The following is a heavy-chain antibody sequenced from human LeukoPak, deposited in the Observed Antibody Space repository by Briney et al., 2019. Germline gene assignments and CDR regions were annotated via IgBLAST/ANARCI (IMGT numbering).Heavy chain of an antibody. D-gene: IGHD4-17*01. V-gene: IGHV3-23*01. J-gene: IGHJ4*02. CDR1: GFTFRIYA. CDR2: ISGSGGST. Sequence: GGSLRLSCAGSGFTFRIYAMSWVRQAPGKGLEWVSAISGSGGSTYYADSVKGRFTISRDNSKNTLYLQMHSLRAEDTAVYYCARDYDEDYWGQGTLVTVSS. CDR3: ARDYDEDY.